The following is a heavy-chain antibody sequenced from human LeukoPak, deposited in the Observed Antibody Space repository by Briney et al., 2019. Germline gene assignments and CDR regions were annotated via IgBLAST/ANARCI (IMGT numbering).Heavy chain of an antibody. CDR2: IYSGGST. CDR3: ARVHYYDSRAFDY. CDR1: GFTVSSNY. D-gene: IGHD3-22*01. J-gene: IGHJ4*02. V-gene: IGHV3-53*01. Sequence: PGGSLRLSCAASGFTVSSNYMSWVRQAPGKGLEWVSVIYSGGSTYYADSVKGRFTIPRDNSKNTLYLQMNSLRAEDTAVYYCARVHYYDSRAFDYWGQGTLVTVSS.